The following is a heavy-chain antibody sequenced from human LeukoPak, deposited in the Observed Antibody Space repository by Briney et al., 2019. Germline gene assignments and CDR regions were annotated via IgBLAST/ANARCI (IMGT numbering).Heavy chain of an antibody. CDR2: IHHSGST. Sequence: SETLSLTCIVSGYSISSGYFWGWIRQPPGKGLEWIGNIHHSGSTYYNPSLKSRVTISVDTSKNQLSLKLSSVTAADTAVYYCARVAAGIGFFQHWGQGTLVTVSS. CDR3: ARVAAGIGFFQH. D-gene: IGHD6-13*01. CDR1: GYSISSGYF. J-gene: IGHJ1*01. V-gene: IGHV4-38-2*02.